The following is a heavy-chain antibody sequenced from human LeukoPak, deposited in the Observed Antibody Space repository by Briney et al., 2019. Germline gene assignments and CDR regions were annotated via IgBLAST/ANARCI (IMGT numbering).Heavy chain of an antibody. J-gene: IGHJ6*02. CDR3: ASADGGGMDV. CDR2: IYYSGST. D-gene: IGHD3-10*01. Sequence: PSETQSLTCTVSGGSISSGGYSWSWIRQHPGKGLEWIGYIYYSGSTYYNPSLKSRVTISVYTSKNQFSLKLSSVTAADTAVYYCASADGGGMDVWGQGTTVTVSS. V-gene: IGHV4-31*03. CDR1: GGSISSGGYS.